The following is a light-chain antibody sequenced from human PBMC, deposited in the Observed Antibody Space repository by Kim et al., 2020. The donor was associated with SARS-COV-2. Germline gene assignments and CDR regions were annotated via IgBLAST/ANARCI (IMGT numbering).Light chain of an antibody. J-gene: IGKJ1*01. CDR1: QSVNSN. CDR2: GAS. Sequence: SLGERAPLSCRASQSVNSNLAWYQQKPGQAPRLLIYGASNRATGIPARFSGSGSGTEFTLTISSLQSEDFAVYYCQQYNNRPPGAFGQGTKVDIK. CDR3: QQYNNRPPGA. V-gene: IGKV3-15*01.